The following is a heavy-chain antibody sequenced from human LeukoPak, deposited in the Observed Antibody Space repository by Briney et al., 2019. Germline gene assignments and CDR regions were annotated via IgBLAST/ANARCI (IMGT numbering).Heavy chain of an antibody. CDR3: AKDPYDYGDYGWFDP. J-gene: IGHJ5*02. CDR2: IYTSGST. V-gene: IGHV4-4*07. D-gene: IGHD4-17*01. Sequence: SETLSLTCTVSGGSISSYYWSWIRQPAGKGLEWIGRIYTSGSTNYNPSLKSRVTMSVDTSKNQFSLKLSSVTAADTAVYYCAKDPYDYGDYGWFDPWGQGTLVTVSS. CDR1: GGSISSYY.